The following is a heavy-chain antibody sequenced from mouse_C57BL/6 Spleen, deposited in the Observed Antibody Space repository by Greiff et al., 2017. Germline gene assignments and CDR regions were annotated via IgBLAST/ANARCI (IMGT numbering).Heavy chain of an antibody. CDR1: GFTFSDYG. J-gene: IGHJ2*01. CDR2: ISSGSSTI. D-gene: IGHD1-2*01. V-gene: IGHV5-17*01. CDR3: AGRQYFDY. Sequence: EVQLVESGGGLVKPGGSLKLSCAASGFTFSDYGMHWVRQAPEKGLEWVAYISSGSSTIYYADTVKGRFTISRDNAKNTLFLQMTRLGSEDTAMYYCAGRQYFDYWGQGTTLTVSS.